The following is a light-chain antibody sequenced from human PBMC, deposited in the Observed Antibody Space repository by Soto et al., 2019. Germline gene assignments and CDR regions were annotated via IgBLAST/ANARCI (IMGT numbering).Light chain of an antibody. J-gene: IGLJ1*01. CDR2: HVT. V-gene: IGLV2-14*03. CDR1: NSEIGHYDY. CDR3: CSLTTSHTYV. Sequence: QSSLTQPASVTGSPGQTITISCTGTNSEIGHYDYVSWYQQHPGKAPKLMIYHVTYRPSGVSNRYSGSKSGNSASMTISGLRADDEADYYCCSLTTSHTYVFGSGTKVTVL.